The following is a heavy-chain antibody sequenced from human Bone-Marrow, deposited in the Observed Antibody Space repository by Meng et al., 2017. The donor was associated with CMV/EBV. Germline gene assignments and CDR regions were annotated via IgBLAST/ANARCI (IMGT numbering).Heavy chain of an antibody. V-gene: IGHV1-18*01. CDR1: GYTFTAYG. CDR3: ARDDGGGWSFDY. J-gene: IGHJ4*02. CDR2: ISTYYGNT. Sequence: CKAAGYTFTAYGISWVRQAPGQGLEWMGWISTYYGNTNYAQRLQGRVTMTTDTSTSTAYMELRSLRYDDTAVYYCARDDGGGWSFDYWGQGTLVTVSS. D-gene: IGHD6-19*01.